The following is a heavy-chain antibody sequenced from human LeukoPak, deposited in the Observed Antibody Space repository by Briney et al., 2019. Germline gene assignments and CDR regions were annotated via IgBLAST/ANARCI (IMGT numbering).Heavy chain of an antibody. J-gene: IGHJ4*02. CDR1: GYSVTSYW. CDR2: IYLGDSDT. Sequence: GESLKISCKGSGYSVTSYWIGWVRQMPGKGLEWMGIIYLGDSDTRYSPSFQGQVTISADKSINTVYLQWSSLKASDTAMYYCARHSRGAGDGFDSWGQGTLVTVSS. D-gene: IGHD2-21*02. V-gene: IGHV5-51*01. CDR3: ARHSRGAGDGFDS.